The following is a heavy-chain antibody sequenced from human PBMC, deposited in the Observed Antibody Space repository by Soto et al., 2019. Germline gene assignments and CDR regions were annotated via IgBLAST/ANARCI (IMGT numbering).Heavy chain of an antibody. D-gene: IGHD5-18*01. V-gene: IGHV3-7*05. Sequence: GGSLRLSCAASGFTFSSYWMSWVRQAPGKGLEWVANIKQDGSEKYYVDSVKGRFTISRDNAKNSLYLQMNSLRAEDTAVYYCARGWVTGSANFDYWGQGTLVTVSS. CDR3: ARGWVTGSANFDY. CDR1: GFTFSSYW. J-gene: IGHJ4*02. CDR2: IKQDGSEK.